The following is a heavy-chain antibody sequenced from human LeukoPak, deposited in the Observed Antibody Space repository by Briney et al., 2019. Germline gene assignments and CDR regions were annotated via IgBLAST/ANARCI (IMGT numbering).Heavy chain of an antibody. Sequence: GGSLRLSCAASGFTFSSYAMSWVRQAPGKGLEWVSAISGSGGSTYYADSVKGRFTISRDNSKNTLYLQMNSLRAEDTAVYYCAREAPRYDFWSGYPLYVWGQGTTVTVSS. CDR3: AREAPRYDFWSGYPLYV. J-gene: IGHJ6*02. V-gene: IGHV3-23*01. CDR1: GFTFSSYA. D-gene: IGHD3-3*01. CDR2: ISGSGGST.